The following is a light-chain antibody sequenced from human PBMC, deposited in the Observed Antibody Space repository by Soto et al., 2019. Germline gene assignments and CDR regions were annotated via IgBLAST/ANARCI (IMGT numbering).Light chain of an antibody. CDR3: LQDYSYPWT. V-gene: IGKV1-6*01. CDR2: AAS. Sequence: IQMTQSPSSLSASVRDTVTITCRASQGIRNDLGWYQQKPGKAPKLLIHAASSLESGAPTRFSGSGSGTDFTFTISSLQAEDFATYYCLQDYSYPWTFGQGTKVDI. J-gene: IGKJ1*01. CDR1: QGIRND.